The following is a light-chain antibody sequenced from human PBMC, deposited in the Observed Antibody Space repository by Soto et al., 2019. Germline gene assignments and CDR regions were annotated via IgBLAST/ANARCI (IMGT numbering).Light chain of an antibody. CDR1: QNIACY. CDR3: QQSYSTPRT. V-gene: IGKV1-39*01. Sequence: DVQMTQSPSSLSASVGDRVTITCRASQNIACYLNWYQQKPGKAPKLLIYASSSLQSGVPSRFSGSGSGTDFAHAISSLQPEDFATYYCQQSYSTPRTVGGGTKVEIQ. J-gene: IGKJ4*01. CDR2: ASS.